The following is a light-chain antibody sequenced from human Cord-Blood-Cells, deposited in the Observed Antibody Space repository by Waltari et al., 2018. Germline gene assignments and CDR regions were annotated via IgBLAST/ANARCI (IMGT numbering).Light chain of an antibody. V-gene: IGKV3-20*01. Sequence: EIVLTQSPRTLSLSPGARATLSCRASQSVSSSYLAWYQQKPGQAPRLLIYGASSRATGIPDRFSGSGSGTDFTLTISRLEPEDFAVYYCQQYGSSRTFGQGTKVEIK. CDR1: QSVSSSY. J-gene: IGKJ1*01. CDR2: GAS. CDR3: QQYGSSRT.